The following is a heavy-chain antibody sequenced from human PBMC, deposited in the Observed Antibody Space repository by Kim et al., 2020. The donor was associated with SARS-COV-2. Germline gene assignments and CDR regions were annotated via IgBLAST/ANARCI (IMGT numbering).Heavy chain of an antibody. J-gene: IGHJ4*02. Sequence: NTIYYADSVKGRFTISRDNAKSSLYLQMNSLRAEDTAVYYCARSYKITVGFWGQGTLVTVSS. CDR3: ARSYKITVGF. D-gene: IGHD3-16*01. CDR2: NTI. V-gene: IGHV3-11*01.